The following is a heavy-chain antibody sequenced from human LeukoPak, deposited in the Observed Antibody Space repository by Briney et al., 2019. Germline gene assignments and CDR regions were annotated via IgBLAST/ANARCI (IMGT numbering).Heavy chain of an antibody. CDR2: IKSKREGGTR. CDR3: ASRTDDAFDI. CDR1: GFIFDNAW. V-gene: IGHV3-15*01. Sequence: GGSLRLSCAASGFIFDNAWMNWVRQPPGKGLEWVGHIKSKREGGTRDYAAPVKGRFTISRDDSLDTLYLQMNSLKTEDTAMYYCASRTDDAFDIWGQGTMVTVSS. D-gene: IGHD6-13*01. J-gene: IGHJ3*02.